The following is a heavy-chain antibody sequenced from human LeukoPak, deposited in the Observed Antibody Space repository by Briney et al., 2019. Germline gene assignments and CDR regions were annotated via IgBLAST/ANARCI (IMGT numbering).Heavy chain of an antibody. CDR3: AKEPTDIVVVPAAIRMDY. V-gene: IGHV3-30*02. D-gene: IGHD2-2*02. J-gene: IGHJ4*02. CDR1: GFTFSSYG. CDR2: IRYDGSNK. Sequence: PGGSLRLSCAASGFTFSSYGMHWVRQAPGKGLEWVAFIRYDGSNKYYADSVKGRFTISRDNSKNTLYLQMNSLRAEDTAVYYCAKEPTDIVVVPAAIRMDYWGQGTLVTVSS.